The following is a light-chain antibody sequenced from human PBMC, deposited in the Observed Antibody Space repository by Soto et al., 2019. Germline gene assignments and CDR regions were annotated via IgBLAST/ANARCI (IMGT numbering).Light chain of an antibody. CDR1: QSVRSN. V-gene: IGKV3-15*01. Sequence: EIVMTQSPAALSLSPGERATLSCRASQSVRSNLAWYQQRPGQAPRLLIYAASIGATGVPARFSGSGSGTEFTPTISSLQSEDFAVYFCQPYKEWLWTFGKGTKVEI. CDR2: AAS. CDR3: QPYKEWLWT. J-gene: IGKJ1*01.